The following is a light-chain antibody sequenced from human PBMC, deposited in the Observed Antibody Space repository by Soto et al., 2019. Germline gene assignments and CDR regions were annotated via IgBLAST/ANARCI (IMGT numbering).Light chain of an antibody. Sequence: EIVLTQSPATLSLSPGDRAILSCRASESASTYLAWYQQKPGQAPRLLIYDASNRATGIPARFSGSRSGTDFTLTISSLEPEDFAVYYCQQRSNWPRALGQGTKVEIK. CDR1: ESASTY. V-gene: IGKV3-11*01. CDR3: QQRSNWPRA. CDR2: DAS. J-gene: IGKJ1*01.